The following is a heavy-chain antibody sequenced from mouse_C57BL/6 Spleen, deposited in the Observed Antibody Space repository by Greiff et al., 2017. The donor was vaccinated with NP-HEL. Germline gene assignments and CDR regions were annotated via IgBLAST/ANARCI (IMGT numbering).Heavy chain of an antibody. D-gene: IGHD1-3*01. CDR3: ARRVDYFDD. CDR2: IYPRSGNT. Sequence: QVQLQQSGAELARPGASVKLSCKASGYTFTSYGISWVKQRTGQGLEWIGEIYPRSGNTYYNEKFKGKATLTADKSSSTAYMELRSLTSEDSAVYFCARRVDYFDDWGQGTTLTVSS. J-gene: IGHJ2*01. CDR1: GYTFTSYG. V-gene: IGHV1-81*01.